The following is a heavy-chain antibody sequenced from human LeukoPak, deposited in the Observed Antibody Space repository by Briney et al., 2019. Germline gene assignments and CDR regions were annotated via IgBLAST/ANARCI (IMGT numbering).Heavy chain of an antibody. CDR1: GGSISSSSYY. CDR2: IYYSGST. CDR3: ARVLAAAGNNWFDP. D-gene: IGHD6-13*01. V-gene: IGHV4-39*07. J-gene: IGHJ5*02. Sequence: SETLSLTCTVSGGSISSSSYYWGWIRQPPGKGLEWIGSIYYSGSTYYNPSLKSRVTISVDTSKNQFSLKLSSVTAADTAVYYCARVLAAAGNNWFDPWGQGTLFTVSS.